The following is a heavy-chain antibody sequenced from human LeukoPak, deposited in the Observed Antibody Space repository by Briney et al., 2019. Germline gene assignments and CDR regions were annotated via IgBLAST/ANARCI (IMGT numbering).Heavy chain of an antibody. CDR1: GFTFSNYW. J-gene: IGHJ5*02. Sequence: GGSLRLSCVASGFTFSNYWMHWVRKPPGKGLVWVSRIYVDGRTTNYADSVKGRFTISRDNAKNTVYLEMNSLSVEDTATYYCIRDFRSADLWGQGTLVTVTS. V-gene: IGHV3-74*01. CDR3: IRDFRSADL. CDR2: IYVDGRTT.